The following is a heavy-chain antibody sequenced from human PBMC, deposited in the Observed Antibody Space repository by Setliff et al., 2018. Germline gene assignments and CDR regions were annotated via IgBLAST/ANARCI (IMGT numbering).Heavy chain of an antibody. CDR3: ATAVWEFLY. V-gene: IGHV1-2*02. J-gene: IGHJ4*02. Sequence: ASVKVSCKASGYAFFGYFMNWVRQAPGQGPEWMGWINPDNGDTHYAEKFQGRVTMTRDTSISTAYMELSSLRSDDTAIYYCATAVWEFLYWGQGAVVTVSS. D-gene: IGHD1-26*01. CDR1: GYAFFGYF. CDR2: INPDNGDT.